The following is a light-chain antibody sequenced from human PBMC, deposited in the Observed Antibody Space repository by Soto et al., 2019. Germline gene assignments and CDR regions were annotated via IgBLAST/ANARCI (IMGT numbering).Light chain of an antibody. Sequence: EIVLTQSPATLSLSPGERATLSCRASQTFSSHLAWYQQKPGQAPRLLIYDASKRATGIPARFSGRASGTDFTLTISSLEHEDFAVYYCQQRSNWPPVITFGQGTRLEIK. J-gene: IGKJ5*01. V-gene: IGKV3-11*01. CDR3: QQRSNWPPVIT. CDR2: DAS. CDR1: QTFSSH.